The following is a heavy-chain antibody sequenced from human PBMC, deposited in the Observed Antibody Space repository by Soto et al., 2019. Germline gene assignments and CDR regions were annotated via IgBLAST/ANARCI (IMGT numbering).Heavy chain of an antibody. V-gene: IGHV4-30-4*01. J-gene: IGHJ4*02. CDR3: ARDQPYDSSGPGTFDY. CDR2: IYYSGST. D-gene: IGHD3-22*01. Sequence: PSETLSLTCTVSGGSISSGDYYWSWIRQPPGKGLEWIGYIYYSGSTYYNPSLRSRVTISVDTSKNQFSLKLSSVTAADTAVYYCARDQPYDSSGPGTFDYWGQGTLVTVSS. CDR1: GGSISSGDYY.